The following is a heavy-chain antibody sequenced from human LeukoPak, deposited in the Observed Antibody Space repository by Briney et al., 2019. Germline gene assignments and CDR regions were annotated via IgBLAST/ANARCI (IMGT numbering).Heavy chain of an antibody. CDR2: IIPIFGTA. J-gene: IGHJ4*02. Sequence: SVKVSCKASGGTFSNYAISWVRQAPGQGLEWMGRIIPIFGTANYAQKFQGRVTITTDESTSTAYMELSSLRSEDTAVYYCARGYYDSSGYPFDYWGQGTLVTVSS. CDR3: ARGYYDSSGYPFDY. V-gene: IGHV1-69*05. CDR1: GGTFSNYA. D-gene: IGHD3-22*01.